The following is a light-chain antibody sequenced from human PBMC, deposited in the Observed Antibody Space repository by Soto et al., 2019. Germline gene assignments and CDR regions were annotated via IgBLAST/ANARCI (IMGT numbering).Light chain of an antibody. J-gene: IGLJ1*01. CDR3: SSYTSSSTLDV. CDR2: DVS. CDR1: SSDVGGYNY. V-gene: IGLV2-14*01. Sequence: QSALTQPASVSGSPGQSITIPCTGTSSDVGGYNYVSGYQQHPGKAPKLMIYDVSNRPSGVSNRFSGSKSGNTASLTISGLQAEDEADYYCSSYTSSSTLDVFGTGTKVTVL.